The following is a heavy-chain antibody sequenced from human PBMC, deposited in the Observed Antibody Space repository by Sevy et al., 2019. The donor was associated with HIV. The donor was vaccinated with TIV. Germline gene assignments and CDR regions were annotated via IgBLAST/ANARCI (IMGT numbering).Heavy chain of an antibody. D-gene: IGHD6-19*01. CDR2: IRTYNGDT. CDR1: GYTLSSYG. CDR3: ARLDLAGSGWYGNGMDV. J-gene: IGHJ6*02. V-gene: IGHV1-18*01. Sequence: ASVKVSCKASGYTLSSYGITWVRQAPGQGLEWMGWIRTYNGDTNYAQKFQGRVTMTTDTSTSTAYMDLGSLRFDDTAVYYCARLDLAGSGWYGNGMDVWGQGTTVTVSS.